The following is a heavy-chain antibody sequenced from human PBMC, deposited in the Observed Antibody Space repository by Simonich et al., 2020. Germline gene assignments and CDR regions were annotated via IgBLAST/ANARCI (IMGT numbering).Heavy chain of an antibody. CDR3: ARDYGSGSYYNALSDY. J-gene: IGHJ4*02. CDR2: INPDRGGT. V-gene: IGHV1-2*06. CDR1: GYTFTGYY. Sequence: QVQLVQSGAEVKKPGASVKVSCKASGYTFTGYYMHWVRQAPGQGLEWRGRINPDRGGTNYDKKCQGRVTMTRDTSISTAYMELSRLRSDDTAVYYCARDYGSGSYYNALSDYWGQGTLVTVSS. D-gene: IGHD3-10*01.